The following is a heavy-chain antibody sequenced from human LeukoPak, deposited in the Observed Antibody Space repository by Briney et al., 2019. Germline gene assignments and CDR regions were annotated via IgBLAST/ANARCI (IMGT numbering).Heavy chain of an antibody. J-gene: IGHJ3*02. D-gene: IGHD6-19*01. V-gene: IGHV3-11*01. CDR3: ARRIAGDGSHAFDI. CDR1: GFTFSDYN. Sequence: GALRLSCAASGFTFSDYNMGWMRQAPGKGLEWVSYTRNSDNNMFYADSVKGRFTISRDNAKYSVYLQMNSLRAEDTAVYYCARRIAGDGSHAFDIWGQGTMVTVSS. CDR2: TRNSDNNM.